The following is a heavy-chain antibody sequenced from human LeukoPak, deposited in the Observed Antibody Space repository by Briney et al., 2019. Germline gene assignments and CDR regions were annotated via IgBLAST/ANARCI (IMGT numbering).Heavy chain of an antibody. V-gene: IGHV1-69*13. Sequence: ASVKVSCKASGGTFISYAISWVRQAPGQGLEWMGGIIPIFGTANYAQKFQGRVTITADESTSTAYMELSSLRSEDTAVYYCARDRRGGATETTFDYWGQGTLVTVSS. CDR3: ARDRRGGATETTFDY. CDR1: GGTFISYA. J-gene: IGHJ4*02. D-gene: IGHD3-16*01. CDR2: IIPIFGTA.